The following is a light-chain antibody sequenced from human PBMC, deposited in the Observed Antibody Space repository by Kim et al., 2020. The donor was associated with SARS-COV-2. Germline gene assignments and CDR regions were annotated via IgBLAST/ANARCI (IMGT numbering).Light chain of an antibody. CDR2: GAY. CDR1: QSVSSN. CDR3: QQYNNWPPIT. J-gene: IGKJ4*01. V-gene: IGKV3-15*01. Sequence: SPGERATLSCRASQSVSSNLAWYQQKPGQAPRLLIYGAYTRATGIPARVSGSGSGTEFTLTISSLQSEDFAVYYCQQYNNWPPITFGGGTKVDIK.